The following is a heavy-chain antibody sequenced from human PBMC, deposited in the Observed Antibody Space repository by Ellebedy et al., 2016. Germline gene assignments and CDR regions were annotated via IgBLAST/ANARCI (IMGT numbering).Heavy chain of an antibody. Sequence: GESLKISXAASGFTFSGYTMNWVRQTPGKGLEWVSSIISSGTDMYYADSVKGRFTISRDNAKNSLYLQMNSLRDEDTAVYYCARGYCGDDCFSYWGQGTLVTVSS. V-gene: IGHV3-21*01. J-gene: IGHJ4*02. CDR2: IISSGTDM. CDR3: ARGYCGDDCFSY. D-gene: IGHD2-21*01. CDR1: GFTFSGYT.